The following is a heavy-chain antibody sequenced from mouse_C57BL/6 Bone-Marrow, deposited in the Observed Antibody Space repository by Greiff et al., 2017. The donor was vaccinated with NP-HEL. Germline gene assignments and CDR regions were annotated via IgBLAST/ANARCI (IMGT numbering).Heavy chain of an antibody. D-gene: IGHD4-1*01. CDR3: ARDGNWDDAMDY. Sequence: VQLQQSGAELAKPGASVKLSCKASGYTFTSYWMHWVKQRPGQGLEWIGYINPSSGYTKYNQKFKGKATLTADKSSSTEYMELRSLTSEDSAVYFCARDGNWDDAMDYWGQGTSVTVSS. CDR2: INPSSGYT. J-gene: IGHJ4*01. V-gene: IGHV1-7*01. CDR1: GYTFTSYW.